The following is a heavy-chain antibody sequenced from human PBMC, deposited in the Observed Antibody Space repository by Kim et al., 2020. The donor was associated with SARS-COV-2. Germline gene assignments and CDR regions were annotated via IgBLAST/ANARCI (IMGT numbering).Heavy chain of an antibody. CDR3: ARSAHYYYDSSGYLYYFDY. Sequence: SETLSLTCAVYGGSFSGYYWSWIRQPPGKGLEWIGEINHSGSTNYNPSLKSRVTISVDTSKNQFSLKLSSVTAADTAVYYCARSAHYYYDSSGYLYYFDYWGQGTLVTVSS. CDR2: INHSGST. D-gene: IGHD3-22*01. J-gene: IGHJ4*02. CDR1: GGSFSGYY. V-gene: IGHV4-34*01.